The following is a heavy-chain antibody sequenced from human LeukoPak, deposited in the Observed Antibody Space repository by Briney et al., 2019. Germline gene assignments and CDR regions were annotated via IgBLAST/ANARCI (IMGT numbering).Heavy chain of an antibody. J-gene: IGHJ4*02. CDR3: AKDRGDYPPYFDH. Sequence: GSLRLSCAASGFTFSSYAIHWVRQAPGKGLEWVAFIRKDGNDEKYADSVKGRFTISRDNSKNMVYLQMNNLQTEDTSIYYCAKDRGDYPPYFDHWGQGTLVTVSS. V-gene: IGHV3-30*02. CDR2: IRKDGNDE. CDR1: GFTFSSYA. D-gene: IGHD2-21*02.